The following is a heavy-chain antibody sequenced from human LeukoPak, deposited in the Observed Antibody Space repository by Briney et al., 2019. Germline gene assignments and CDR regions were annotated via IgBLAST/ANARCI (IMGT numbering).Heavy chain of an antibody. J-gene: IGHJ3*02. CDR1: GFTFSSYG. D-gene: IGHD3-22*01. CDR2: IWYDGSDK. CDR3: ARNLPYDSSGYSVAFDI. Sequence: PGRSLRLSCAASGFTFSSYGMHWVRQAPGKGLEWVAIIWYDGSDKDYADSVKGRFTISRDNSKNTLYLQMNSLRAEDTAVYYCARNLPYDSSGYSVAFDIWGQETMVTVSS. V-gene: IGHV3-33*01.